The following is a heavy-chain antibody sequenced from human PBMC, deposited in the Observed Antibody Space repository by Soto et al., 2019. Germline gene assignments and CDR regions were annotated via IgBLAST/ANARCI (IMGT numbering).Heavy chain of an antibody. J-gene: IGHJ3*02. CDR1: GGSFSGYY. V-gene: IGHV4-34*01. CDR2: INHSGST. Sequence: SETLSLTCAVYGGSFSGYYWSWIRQPPGKGLEWIGEINHSGSTNYNPSLKSRVTISVDTSKNQFSLKLSSVTAADTAVYYCAKDTEDAFDIWGQGTMVTVSS. CDR3: AKDTEDAFDI.